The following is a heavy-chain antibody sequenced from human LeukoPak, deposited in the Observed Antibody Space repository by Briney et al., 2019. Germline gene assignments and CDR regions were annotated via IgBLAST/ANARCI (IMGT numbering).Heavy chain of an antibody. CDR3: ARVLYSGSFQYYFDY. D-gene: IGHD1-26*01. J-gene: IGHJ4*02. Sequence: AASVKVSCKASGYTFTSYAKNWVRQAPGQGLEWMGWIHTNSVYPQNAQGFTGRFVFSLDTSVSTAYLHISSLKAEDTAVYYCARVLYSGSFQYYFDYWGQGTLVTVSS. CDR1: GYTFTSYA. CDR2: IHTNSVYP. V-gene: IGHV7-4-1*02.